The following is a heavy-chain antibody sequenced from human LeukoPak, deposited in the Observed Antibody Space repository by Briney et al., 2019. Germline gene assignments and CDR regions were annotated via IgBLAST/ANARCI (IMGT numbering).Heavy chain of an antibody. D-gene: IGHD6-13*01. V-gene: IGHV3-21*04. CDR2: ISSSSSYI. CDR1: GFTFSSYS. J-gene: IGHJ4*02. Sequence: GGSLRLSCAASGFTFSSYSMNWVRQAPGKGLEWVSSISSSSSYIYYADSVKGRFTISRDNAKNSLYLQMNSLRAEDTAVYYCARDPSGIAAAIWGQGTLVTVSS. CDR3: ARDPSGIAAAI.